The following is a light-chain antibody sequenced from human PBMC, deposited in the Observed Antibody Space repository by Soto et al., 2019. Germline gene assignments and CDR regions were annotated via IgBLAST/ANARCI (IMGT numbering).Light chain of an antibody. J-gene: IGLJ2*01. CDR2: EVS. Sequence: QSALTQPASVSGSPGQSLTISCIGTTSDVGGYNYVSWYQQRPGKAPKLVIYEVSYRPSGISNRFSGSKSGNTASLTISGLQAEDEADYFCSSYTRSNTFVLFGGGTKVTVL. CDR3: SSYTRSNTFVL. CDR1: TSDVGGYNY. V-gene: IGLV2-14*01.